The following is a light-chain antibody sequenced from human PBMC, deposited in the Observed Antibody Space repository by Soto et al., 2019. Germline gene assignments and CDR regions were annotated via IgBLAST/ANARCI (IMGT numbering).Light chain of an antibody. J-gene: IGLJ1*01. CDR1: SSNIGAGRD. Sequence: QSVLTQPPSVSGAPGQRVTISCTGSSSNIGAGRDVHWYQQLPGTAPRLLIYGNNNRPSGVPDRFSASKSGTSASLAITGLQAEDEADFYCQSFDSGLSAYVFGTGTQLTVL. CDR2: GNN. V-gene: IGLV1-40*01. CDR3: QSFDSGLSAYV.